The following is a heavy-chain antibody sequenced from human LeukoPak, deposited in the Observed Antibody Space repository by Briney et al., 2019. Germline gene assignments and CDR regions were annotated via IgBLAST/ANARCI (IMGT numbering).Heavy chain of an antibody. Sequence: ASVKVSCKASGYTFTDDYIHWVRQAPGQGLEWMGWINPNSADTHYPQKFQGRVTLTSDTSISTAYMELSRLSPDDTAMYYCARDLSGNSMFFDYWGQGTVVTVSS. J-gene: IGHJ4*02. D-gene: IGHD5-12*01. CDR1: GYTFTDDY. V-gene: IGHV1-2*02. CDR2: INPNSADT. CDR3: ARDLSGNSMFFDY.